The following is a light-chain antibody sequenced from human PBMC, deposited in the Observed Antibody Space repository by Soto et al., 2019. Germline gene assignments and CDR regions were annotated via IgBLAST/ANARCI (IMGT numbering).Light chain of an antibody. CDR1: SSDVGSYNL. CDR3: CSYAGSSTLV. CDR2: EGS. Sequence: QSALTQPASVSGSPGQSITISCTGTSSDVGSYNLVSWYQQHPGKAPKLMIYEGSKRPSGVSNRFSDSKSGNTASLTISGLQSEDEADYYCCSYAGSSTLVVGGGTKLTVL. V-gene: IGLV2-23*01. J-gene: IGLJ2*01.